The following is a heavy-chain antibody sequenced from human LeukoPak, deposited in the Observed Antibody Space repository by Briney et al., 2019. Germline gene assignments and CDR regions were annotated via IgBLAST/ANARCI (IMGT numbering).Heavy chain of an antibody. D-gene: IGHD3-22*01. J-gene: IGHJ4*02. CDR3: AREKTYYYGSSGYPALDY. Sequence: GGSLRLSCAASGFTFSSYAMSWVRQAPGKGLEWVSVISGSGGSTYYADSVKGRFTLSRDNSKNTLYLQMNSLRAEDTAVYYCAREKTYYYGSSGYPALDYWGQGTLVTVSS. CDR2: ISGSGGST. V-gene: IGHV3-23*01. CDR1: GFTFSSYA.